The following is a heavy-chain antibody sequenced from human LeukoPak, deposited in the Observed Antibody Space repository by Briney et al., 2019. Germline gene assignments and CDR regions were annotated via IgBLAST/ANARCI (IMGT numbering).Heavy chain of an antibody. V-gene: IGHV1-8*03. CDR1: GYTFTSYD. J-gene: IGHJ4*02. Sequence: ASVKVSCKASGYTFTSYDINWVRQATGQGLEWMGWMNPNSGNTGYAQKFQGRVTITRNTSISTAYMELSSLRSEDTAVYYCAREPRLERRGPIEYWGQGTLVTVSS. D-gene: IGHD1-1*01. CDR2: MNPNSGNT. CDR3: AREPRLERRGPIEY.